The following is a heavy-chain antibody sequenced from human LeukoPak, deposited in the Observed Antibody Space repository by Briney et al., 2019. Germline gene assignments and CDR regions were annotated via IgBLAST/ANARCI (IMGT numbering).Heavy chain of an antibody. CDR2: ISYDGSNK. CDR1: GFTVSSNY. D-gene: IGHD1-14*01. V-gene: IGHV3-30*03. Sequence: PEGSLRLSCAASGFTVSSNYMSWVRQAPGKGLEWVAVISYDGSNKYYADSVKGRFTISRDNSKNTLYLQMNSLRAEDTAVYYCASDDGTPLAHGDYWGQGTLVTVSS. J-gene: IGHJ4*02. CDR3: ASDDGTPLAHGDY.